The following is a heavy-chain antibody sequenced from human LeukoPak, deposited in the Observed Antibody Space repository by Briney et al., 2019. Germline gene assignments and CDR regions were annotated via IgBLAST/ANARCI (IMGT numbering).Heavy chain of an antibody. D-gene: IGHD6-13*01. CDR2: ISSSSSTI. V-gene: IGHV3-48*01. CDR1: GFTFSSYS. CDR3: ARDVMAAAGTSFDY. Sequence: GGSLRLSCAASGFTFSSYSMNWVRQAPGKGLEWVSYISSSSSTIYYADSVKGRFTISRDNAKNSLYLQMNSLRAEDTAVYYCARDVMAAAGTSFDYWGQGTLVTVSS. J-gene: IGHJ4*02.